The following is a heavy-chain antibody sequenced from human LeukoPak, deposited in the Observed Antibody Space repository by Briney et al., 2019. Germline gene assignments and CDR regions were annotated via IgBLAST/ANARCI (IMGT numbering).Heavy chain of an antibody. CDR3: ARGFDGLTGYYPPDY. CDR2: ISHSGRS. V-gene: IGHV4-34*01. D-gene: IGHD3-9*01. CDR1: RGSVRGYY. J-gene: IGHJ4*02. Sequence: SETLSLTCALYRGSVRGYYWSWIRQSPGKGLEWIGEISHSGRSKNNPSLKSRVTISEDMSKKQFSLKLNSVTAADTALYYCARGFDGLTGYYPPDYWSQGTLVTVSS.